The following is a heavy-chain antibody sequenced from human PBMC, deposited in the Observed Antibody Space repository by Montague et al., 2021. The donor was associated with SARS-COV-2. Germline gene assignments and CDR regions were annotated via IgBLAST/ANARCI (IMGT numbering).Heavy chain of an antibody. CDR1: GGSISSTSFF. CDR2: MYSSGTT. CDR3: ARSTSGWFIY. Sequence: SETLSLTCSVSGGSISSTSFFRAWIRQPPGKGLEWVGSMYSSGTTYYNPSLKSRVTISGDTSRNQLSVRLSSVTAADTAVYYCARSTSGWFIYWGQGTLVTVSS. V-gene: IGHV4-39*01. J-gene: IGHJ4*02. D-gene: IGHD6-19*01.